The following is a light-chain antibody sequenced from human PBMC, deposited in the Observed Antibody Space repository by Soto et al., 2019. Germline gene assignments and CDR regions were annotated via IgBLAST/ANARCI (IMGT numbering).Light chain of an antibody. Sequence: DIQMTQSPATLSASVGDRVIITCRASQDISRWLAWYQQKPGKAPKVLIWDASSLQRGVPSRFTGSGSGTEFTLTINGLQPDDFATYYCQQYNGYRTWTFGQGTKVDIK. J-gene: IGKJ1*01. V-gene: IGKV1-5*01. CDR1: QDISRW. CDR3: QQYNGYRTWT. CDR2: DAS.